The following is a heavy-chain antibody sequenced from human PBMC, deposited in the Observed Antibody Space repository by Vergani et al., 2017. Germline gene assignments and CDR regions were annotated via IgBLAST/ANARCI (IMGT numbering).Heavy chain of an antibody. CDR3: TXRLRELIWGKFDYYMDV. CDR1: GFTFSSYA. Sequence: QVQLVESGGGVVQPGRSLRLSCAASGFTFSSYAMHWVRQAPGKGLEWVAVISYDGSNKYYADSVKGRFTISRNNSKNTLYLQMNSLRAEDTAVYYCTXRLRELIWGKFDYYMDVWGKGTTVTVSS. V-gene: IGHV3-30-3*01. J-gene: IGHJ6*03. CDR2: ISYDGSNK. D-gene: IGHD3-16*01.